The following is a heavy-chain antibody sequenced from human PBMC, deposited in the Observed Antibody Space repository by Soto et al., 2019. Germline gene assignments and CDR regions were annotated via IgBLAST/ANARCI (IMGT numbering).Heavy chain of an antibody. V-gene: IGHV3-66*01. CDR1: GFTVSSNY. CDR2: IYSGGST. Sequence: PGGSLRLSCAASGFTVSSNYMSWVRQAPGKGLEWVSVIYSGGSTYYADSVKGRFTISRDNSKNTLYLQMNSLRAEDTAVYYCARERQGSSSWYPNWFDPWGQGTLVTVSS. D-gene: IGHD6-13*01. J-gene: IGHJ5*02. CDR3: ARERQGSSSWYPNWFDP.